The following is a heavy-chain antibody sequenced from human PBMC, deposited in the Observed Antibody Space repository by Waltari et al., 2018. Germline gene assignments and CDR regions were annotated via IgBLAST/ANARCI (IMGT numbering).Heavy chain of an antibody. CDR3: ARGTGYPRFYYYGMDV. CDR1: GFTFSSYS. V-gene: IGHV3-48*01. J-gene: IGHJ6*02. D-gene: IGHD5-12*01. CDR2: ISSSSSTI. Sequence: EVQLVESGGGLVQPGGSLRLSCAASGFTFSSYSMTWVRQAPGKGLEWVSDISSSSSTIYYADSVKGRFTISRDNAKNSLYLQMNSLRAEDTAVYYCARGTGYPRFYYYGMDVWGQGTTVTVSS.